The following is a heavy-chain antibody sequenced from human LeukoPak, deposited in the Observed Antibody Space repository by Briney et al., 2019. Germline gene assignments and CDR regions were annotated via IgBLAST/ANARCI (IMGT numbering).Heavy chain of an antibody. J-gene: IGHJ4*02. CDR3: AKVGIAAAWDY. D-gene: IGHD6-13*01. CDR1: GFTFSNAW. CDR2: IRFDGGDK. Sequence: GGSLRLSCAASGFTFSNAWMSWVRQAPGKGLEWVAFIRFDGGDKYYADSVKGRFTISRDNSKNTLYLQMNNLRAEDTALYYCAKVGIAAAWDYWGQGTLVTVSS. V-gene: IGHV3-30*02.